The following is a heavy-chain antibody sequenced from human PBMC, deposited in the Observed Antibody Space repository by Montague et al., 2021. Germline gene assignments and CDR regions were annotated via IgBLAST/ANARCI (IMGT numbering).Heavy chain of an antibody. Sequence: SETLSLTCSVSGDSISSKGNFWGWIRQPPGKGLEWMGSVSHGGRTYYNPSLKSRVTISVDTSNNHFSLKLSSVTAADTAMYYCARERDRYYHMDIWGKGTTITVSS. CDR2: VSHGGRT. V-gene: IGHV4-38-2*02. J-gene: IGHJ6*03. CDR1: GDSISSKGNF. CDR3: ARERDRYYHMDI.